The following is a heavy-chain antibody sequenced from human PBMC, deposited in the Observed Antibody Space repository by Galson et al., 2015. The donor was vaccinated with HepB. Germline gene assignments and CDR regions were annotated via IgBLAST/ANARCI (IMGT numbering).Heavy chain of an antibody. CDR2: ISGDSNYI. J-gene: IGHJ2*01. V-gene: IGHV3-21*01. Sequence: SLRLSCAVSGFNFSPYSMNWVRQAPGKGLEWVSFISGDSNYIYYADSVKGRFTVSRDNAKRSLYLHMNSLRAEDTAAYYCARQPYINGWLYWYFDLWGRGTLVSVSS. CDR3: ARQPYINGWLYWYFDL. D-gene: IGHD6-19*01. CDR1: GFNFSPYS.